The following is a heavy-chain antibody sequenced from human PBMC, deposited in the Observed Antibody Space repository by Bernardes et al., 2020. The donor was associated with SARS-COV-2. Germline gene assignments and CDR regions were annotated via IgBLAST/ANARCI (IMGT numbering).Heavy chain of an antibody. Sequence: SETLSLTCTVSGGSISSSSYHWGWIRQPPGKGLEWIGTIYYTGSTYYNPSLKSRVTISVDTSKNQFSLRLTSVTAADTSVYYCARAPPEAVAGMGLFDYWGQGTLVTVSS. CDR1: GGSISSSSYH. CDR3: ARAPPEAVAGMGLFDY. D-gene: IGHD6-19*01. CDR2: IYYTGST. V-gene: IGHV4-39*01. J-gene: IGHJ4*02.